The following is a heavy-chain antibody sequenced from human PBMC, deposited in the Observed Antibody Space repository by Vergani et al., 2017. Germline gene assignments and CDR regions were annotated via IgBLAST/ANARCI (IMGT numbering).Heavy chain of an antibody. CDR1: GGSISSYY. CDR2: IYYSGSN. D-gene: IGHD4-17*01. V-gene: IGHV4-59*01. J-gene: IGHJ4*02. Sequence: QVQLQESGPGLVKPSETLSLTCTVSGGSISSYYWSWIRQPPGKGLEWIGYIYYSGSNNYNPSLKSRVTISVDTSKNQFSLKLSSVTAADTAVYYCARTSYGDSFDYLGQGTLVTVSS. CDR3: ARTSYGDSFDY.